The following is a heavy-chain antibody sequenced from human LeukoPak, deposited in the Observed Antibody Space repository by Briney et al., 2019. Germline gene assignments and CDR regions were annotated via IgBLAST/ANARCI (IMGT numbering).Heavy chain of an antibody. CDR1: GYTFTSYD. Sequence: ASVKVSCKASGYTFTSYDINWVRQATGQGLEWMGWMNPNSGNTGYAQKFQGRVTMTRDTSISTAYMELSRLRSDDTAVYYCARPFTYYDFWSATDYWGQGTLVTVSS. V-gene: IGHV1-8*01. J-gene: IGHJ4*02. CDR2: MNPNSGNT. CDR3: ARPFTYYDFWSATDY. D-gene: IGHD3-3*01.